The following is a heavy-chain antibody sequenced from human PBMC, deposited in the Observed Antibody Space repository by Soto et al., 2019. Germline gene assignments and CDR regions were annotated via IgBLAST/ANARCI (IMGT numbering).Heavy chain of an antibody. CDR1: GGSISSYY. D-gene: IGHD1-20*01. Sequence: SETLSLTCTVSGGSISSYYWSWIRQPPGKGLEWIGYIYYSGSTNYNPSLKSRVTISVDTSKNQFSLKLSSVTAADTAVYYCARLSITGTIDYWGQGTLFTVAS. J-gene: IGHJ4*02. CDR2: IYYSGST. V-gene: IGHV4-59*08. CDR3: ARLSITGTIDY.